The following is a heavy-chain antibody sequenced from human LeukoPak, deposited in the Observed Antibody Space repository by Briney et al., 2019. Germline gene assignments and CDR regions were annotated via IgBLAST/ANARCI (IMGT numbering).Heavy chain of an antibody. D-gene: IGHD3-22*01. V-gene: IGHV1-2*02. CDR3: ARFGRHRPNPENYDSSGYIDY. J-gene: IGHJ4*02. CDR2: INPNSGGT. CDR1: GYTFTGYY. Sequence: ASVKVSCKASGYTFTGYYMHWVRQAPGQGLEWMGWINPNSGGTNYAQKFQGRVTMTRDTSISTAYMELSRLRSDDTAVYYCARFGRHRPNPENYDSSGYIDYWGQGTLVTVSS.